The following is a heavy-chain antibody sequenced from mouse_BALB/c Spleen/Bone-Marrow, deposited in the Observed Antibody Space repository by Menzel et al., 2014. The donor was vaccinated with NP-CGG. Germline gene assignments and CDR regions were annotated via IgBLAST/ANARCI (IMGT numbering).Heavy chain of an antibody. CDR2: IDPANGNT. CDR3: ARGLPYYPMDY. Sequence: EVKLEESGAELVKPGASVKLSCTAPGFNIKDIYMHWVKQRPEQGLEWIGRIDPANGNTKYDPKFQGKATITADTSSNTAYLHLSSLTSEDTAVYYCARGLPYYPMDYWGQGTSVTVSS. CDR1: GFNIKDIY. J-gene: IGHJ4*01. D-gene: IGHD3-1*01. V-gene: IGHV14-3*02.